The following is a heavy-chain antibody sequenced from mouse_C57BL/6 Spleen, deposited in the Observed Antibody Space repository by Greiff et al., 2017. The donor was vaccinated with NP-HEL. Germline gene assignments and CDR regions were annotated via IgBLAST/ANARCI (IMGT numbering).Heavy chain of an antibody. V-gene: IGHV5-9-1*02. Sequence: EVMLVESGEGLVKPGGSLKLSCAASGFTFSSYAMSWVRQTPETRLEWVAYISSGGDYFYYADTAKGRFTIFRDNARNTLYLQMSSLKSEDTAMYYCTGERDYTRYFDVLGTGTTVTVSS. J-gene: IGHJ1*03. D-gene: IGHD2-4*01. CDR2: ISSGGDYF. CDR1: GFTFSSYA. CDR3: TGERDYTRYFDV.